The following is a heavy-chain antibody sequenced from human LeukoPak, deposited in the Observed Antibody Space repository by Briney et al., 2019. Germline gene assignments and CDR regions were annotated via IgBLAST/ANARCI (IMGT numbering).Heavy chain of an antibody. CDR2: ISGSGGST. CDR1: GFTFSSYA. V-gene: IGHV3-23*01. Sequence: GGSLRLSCAASGFTFSSYAMSWVRQAPGKGLEWASAISGSGGSTYYADSVKGRFTISRDNSKNTLYLQMNSLRAEDTAVYHCAKDRDYYGSGSYWGQGTLVTVSS. J-gene: IGHJ4*02. D-gene: IGHD3-10*01. CDR3: AKDRDYYGSGSY.